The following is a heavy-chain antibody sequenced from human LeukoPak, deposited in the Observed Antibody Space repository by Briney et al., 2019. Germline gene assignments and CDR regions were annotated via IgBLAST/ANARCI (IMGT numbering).Heavy chain of an antibody. D-gene: IGHD5-24*01. CDR3: ARVRRRDGYKKDWYFDL. Sequence: SETLSLTCTVSGGSINSYCWSWLRQPPGRGLEWIGYIYYTGTTNYNPSLKSRVAISVDTSKNQFSLKLSSVTAADTAVYYCARVRRRDGYKKDWYFDLWGRGTLVTVSS. V-gene: IGHV4-59*01. CDR2: IYYTGTT. CDR1: GGSINSYC. J-gene: IGHJ2*01.